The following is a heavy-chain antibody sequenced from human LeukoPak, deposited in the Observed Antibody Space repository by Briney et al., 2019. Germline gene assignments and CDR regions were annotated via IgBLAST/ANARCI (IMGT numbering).Heavy chain of an antibody. D-gene: IGHD4-17*01. CDR2: ISASGGTT. V-gene: IGHV3-23*01. Sequence: GGSLRLSCTSSEITYSRYVMGWLRQAPGKGPEWVSTISASGGTTYYADSVQGRLTISKDNSKNTLDLQMNRLRAEDTAVYYCATLYGDYNWYFDLWGRGTLVTVSS. J-gene: IGHJ2*01. CDR3: ATLYGDYNWYFDL. CDR1: EITYSRYV.